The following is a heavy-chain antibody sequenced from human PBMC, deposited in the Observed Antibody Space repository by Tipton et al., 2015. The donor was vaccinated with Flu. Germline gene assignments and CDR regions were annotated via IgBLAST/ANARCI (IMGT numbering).Heavy chain of an antibody. D-gene: IGHD3-16*02. V-gene: IGHV4-38-2*01. J-gene: IGHJ4*02. Sequence: AVSGYSITSGYIWAWIRQPPGKGLEFIGSIWHNVRAYQNPSLKSRVSLSIDTSKNQFSLKLSSVTAADTAVYYCTRHNTNGGIVVADFDSWGQGTLVTVSS. CDR2: IWHNVRA. CDR1: GYSITSGYI. CDR3: TRHNTNGGIVVADFDS.